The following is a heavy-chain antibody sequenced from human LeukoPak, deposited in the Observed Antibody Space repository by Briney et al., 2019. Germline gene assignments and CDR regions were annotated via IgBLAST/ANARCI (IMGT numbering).Heavy chain of an antibody. CDR1: GGSISSSSYY. Sequence: SETLSLTCTVSGGSISSSSYYWGWIRQPPGKGLEWIGTIYYSGSTYYNPSLKSRVTMSVDTSKNQFSLKLSSVTAADTAFYYCARRGGFFDFWGQGTLVTVSS. D-gene: IGHD3-16*01. CDR3: ARRGGFFDF. V-gene: IGHV4-39*07. J-gene: IGHJ4*02. CDR2: IYYSGST.